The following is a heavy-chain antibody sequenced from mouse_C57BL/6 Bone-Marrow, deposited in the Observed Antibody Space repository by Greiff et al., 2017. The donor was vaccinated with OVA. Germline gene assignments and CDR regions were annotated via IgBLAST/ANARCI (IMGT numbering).Heavy chain of an antibody. CDR1: GFTFSDYY. J-gene: IGHJ3*01. V-gene: IGHV5-16*01. Sequence: EVHLVESEGGLVQPGSSMKLSCTASGFTFSDYYLAWVRQVPEKGLEWVANINSDGSSTYYLDSLKSRFIISRDNAKKILYLQMSRLKSEDTATYYCASLYGNYVWFSYWGQGTLVSVSA. D-gene: IGHD2-1*01. CDR3: ASLYGNYVWFSY. CDR2: INSDGSST.